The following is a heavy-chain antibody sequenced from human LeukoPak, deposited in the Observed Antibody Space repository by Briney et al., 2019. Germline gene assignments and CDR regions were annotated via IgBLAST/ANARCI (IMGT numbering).Heavy chain of an antibody. Sequence: SVKVSCKASGGTFSSYTISWVRQAPGQGLEWMGRIIPILGIANYAQKFQGRVTITADKSTSTAYMELSSLRPEDTAVYYCARDPDCTNGVCSGRFDPWGQGTLVTVSS. V-gene: IGHV1-69*04. J-gene: IGHJ5*02. CDR2: IIPILGIA. D-gene: IGHD2-8*01. CDR3: ARDPDCTNGVCSGRFDP. CDR1: GGTFSSYT.